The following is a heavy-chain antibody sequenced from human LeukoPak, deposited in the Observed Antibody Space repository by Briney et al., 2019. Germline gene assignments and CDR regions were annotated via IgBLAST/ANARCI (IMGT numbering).Heavy chain of an antibody. CDR3: ARDVDRNHWFDP. CDR1: GDSITSDKW. V-gene: IGHV4-4*02. D-gene: IGHD1-14*01. Sequence: SETLSLTCAVSGDSITSDKWWTWVRQPPGKELEWLGYIFYSGSTNYNPSLKSRVTISVDTSKNQFSLKLTSVTAADTAVYYCARDVDRNHWFDPWGQGTLVAVSS. CDR2: IFYSGST. J-gene: IGHJ5*02.